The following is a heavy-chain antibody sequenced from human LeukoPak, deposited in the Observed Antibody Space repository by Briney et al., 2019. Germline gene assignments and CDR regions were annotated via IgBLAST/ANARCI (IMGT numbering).Heavy chain of an antibody. Sequence: PGGSLRLSCAASGFTFSSYAMHWVRQAPGKGLEWVAVISYDGSNKYYADSVKGRFTISRDNSKNTLYLQMNSLRAEDTAVYYCASPYYYDGSGPEHAFDIWGQGTMGTVSS. J-gene: IGHJ3*02. D-gene: IGHD3-22*01. CDR3: ASPYYYDGSGPEHAFDI. CDR2: ISYDGSNK. V-gene: IGHV3-30*04. CDR1: GFTFSSYA.